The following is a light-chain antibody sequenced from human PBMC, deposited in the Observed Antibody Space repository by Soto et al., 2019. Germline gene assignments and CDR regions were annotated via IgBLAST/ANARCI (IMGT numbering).Light chain of an antibody. CDR2: GAS. J-gene: IGKJ1*01. V-gene: IGKV1-39*01. CDR1: QSISSY. CDR3: QQSYSTLTWT. Sequence: DIQMTQSPSSLSASVGDRVTITCRASQSISSYLNWYQQKPGKAPKLLIYGASSLQSGVPSRFSVCGSGTDFTLTISSLQPEDFATYYCQQSYSTLTWTFGQGTKVEIK.